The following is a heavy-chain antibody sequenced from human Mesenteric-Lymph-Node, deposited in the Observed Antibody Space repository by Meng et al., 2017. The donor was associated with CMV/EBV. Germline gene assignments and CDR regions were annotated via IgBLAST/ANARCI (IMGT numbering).Heavy chain of an antibody. CDR2: ISSSGNYI. CDR3: ARDRGGYCASTSCHKWFDP. V-gene: IGHV3-21*01. CDR1: TFDAYS. J-gene: IGHJ5*02. Sequence: TFDAYSRNWVRQAPGKGLEWVSSISSSGNYIFYADSVKGRFTISRDNSKNSLYLQMDSLRADDTAVYYCARDRGGYCASTSCHKWFDPWGQGALVTVSS. D-gene: IGHD2-2*01.